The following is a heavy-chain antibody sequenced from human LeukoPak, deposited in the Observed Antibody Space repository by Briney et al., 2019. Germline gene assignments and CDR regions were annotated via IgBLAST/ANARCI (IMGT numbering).Heavy chain of an antibody. CDR1: GYTFTGYY. Sequence: ASVKVSCKASGYTFTGYYMHWVRQAPGQGLEWMGWINPNSGGTNYAQKFQGRVTMIRDTSISTAYMELSRLRSDDTAVYYCASYCGGDCYSEDGMDVWGQGTTVTVPS. CDR2: INPNSGGT. D-gene: IGHD2-21*02. J-gene: IGHJ6*02. V-gene: IGHV1-2*02. CDR3: ASYCGGDCYSEDGMDV.